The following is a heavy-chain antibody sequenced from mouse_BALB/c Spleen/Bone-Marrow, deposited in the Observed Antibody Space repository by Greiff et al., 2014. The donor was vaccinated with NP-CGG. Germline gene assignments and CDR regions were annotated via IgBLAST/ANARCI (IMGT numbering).Heavy chain of an antibody. CDR1: GYAFTNYL. V-gene: IGHV1-54*01. J-gene: IGHJ2*01. Sequence: QVQLQQSGAELVRPGTAVNVSCKASGYAFTNYLIEWVKQRPGQGLEWIGVINPGSGGANYNEKFKGKATLTADKSSSTAYMQLSSLTSDDSAVYFCARSGRYYFDYWGQGTTLTVSS. CDR2: INPGSGGA. CDR3: ARSGRYYFDY.